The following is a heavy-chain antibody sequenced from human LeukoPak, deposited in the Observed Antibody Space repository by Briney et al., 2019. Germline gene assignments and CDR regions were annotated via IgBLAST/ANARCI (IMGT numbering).Heavy chain of an antibody. D-gene: IGHD3-22*01. J-gene: IGHJ4*02. CDR2: INSDGSST. V-gene: IGHV3-74*01. Sequence: GGSLRLSCAASGFTFSSYWMHWVRQAPGKGPVWVSRINSDGSSTSYADSVKGRFTISRDNAKNTLYLQMNSLRAEDTAVYYCARDMYYYDSSGLFDYWGQGTLVTVSS. CDR1: GFTFSSYW. CDR3: ARDMYYYDSSGLFDY.